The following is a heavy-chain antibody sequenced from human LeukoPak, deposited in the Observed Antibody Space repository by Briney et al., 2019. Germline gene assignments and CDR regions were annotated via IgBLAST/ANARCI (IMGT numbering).Heavy chain of an antibody. Sequence: SETLSLTCAVYGGSFSGHYWHWFRQPPGKGLEWIGAIHTSVGNDHNPSFKSRVAMSGDTSKNQFSLKLSPVTAADTAVYYCAGHFYFDRWGPGTLVTVSS. V-gene: IGHV4-34*01. CDR2: IHTSVGN. J-gene: IGHJ2*01. CDR3: AGHFYFDR. CDR1: GGSFSGHY.